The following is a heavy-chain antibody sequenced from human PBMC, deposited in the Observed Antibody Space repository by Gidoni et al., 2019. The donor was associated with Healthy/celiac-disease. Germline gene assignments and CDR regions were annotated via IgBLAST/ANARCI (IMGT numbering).Heavy chain of an antibody. D-gene: IGHD2-2*01. CDR1: GFTFSSYS. J-gene: IGHJ6*02. CDR2: ISSSSSYI. CDR3: ARGKYCSSTSCHAYGMDV. V-gene: IGHV3-21*01. Sequence: EVQLVESGGDLVKLGGSLRLSCAASGFTFSSYSMNWVRQAPGKGLEWVSSISSSSSYIYYADSVKGRFTISRDNAKNSLYLQMNSLRAEDTAVYYCARGKYCSSTSCHAYGMDVWGQGTTVTVSS.